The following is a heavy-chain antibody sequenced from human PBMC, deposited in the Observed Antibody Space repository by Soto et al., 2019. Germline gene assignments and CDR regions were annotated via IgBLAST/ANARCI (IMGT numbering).Heavy chain of an antibody. CDR2: ISGSGGNT. V-gene: IGHV3-23*01. CDR3: AKDTGGDYDFFAFDI. Sequence: QPGGSLRLSCAASGFTFTSYAMSWVRQAPGKGLEWVSAISGSGGNTYYADSVKGRFTVSRDNSKNTLYLQMNSLRAEDTAVYYCAKDTGGDYDFFAFDIWGQETMVTVSS. CDR1: GFTFTSYA. J-gene: IGHJ3*02. D-gene: IGHD3-3*01.